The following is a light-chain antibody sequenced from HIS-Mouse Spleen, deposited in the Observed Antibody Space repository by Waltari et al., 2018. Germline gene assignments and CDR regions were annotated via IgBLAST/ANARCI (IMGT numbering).Light chain of an antibody. V-gene: IGLV3-10*01. J-gene: IGLJ2*01. CDR3: YSTDSSGNHRV. Sequence: SYELTQPPSVSVSPGQTARIPCSGDALPKKYAYWYQQKSGQAQVMVIYEDSKRPSGIPERFSGSSSGTMTTLTISGAQVEDEADYYCYSTDSSGNHRVFGGGTKLTVL. CDR1: ALPKKY. CDR2: EDS.